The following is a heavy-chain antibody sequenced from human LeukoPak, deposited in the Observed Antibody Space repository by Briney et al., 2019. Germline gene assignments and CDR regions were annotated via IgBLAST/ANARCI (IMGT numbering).Heavy chain of an antibody. CDR3: ARDIGRDGGFDY. CDR1: GDSTTSYH. V-gene: IGHV4-59*01. Sequence: SETLSLTCTVSGDSTTSYHWSWIRQPPGKGPEWIGFIHYTGTTNYSPSLRSRVTISVDTSKNQFSLKLSSVTAADTAVYYCARDIGRDGGFDYWGQGTLVTVSS. J-gene: IGHJ4*02. D-gene: IGHD3-10*01. CDR2: IHYTGTT.